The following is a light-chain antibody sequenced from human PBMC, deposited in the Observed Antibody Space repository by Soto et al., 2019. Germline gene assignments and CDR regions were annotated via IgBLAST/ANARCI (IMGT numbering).Light chain of an antibody. CDR1: QGIFSY. Sequence: DIQLTQSPSFLSASAGDRVTITCRASQGIFSYLAWYQQKPGKAPKLLIYAASTLQSGVPSRFSGSGSGTEFTLTISSLQPEDSATYYCQQYSSWPFTFGPGTKVAIE. V-gene: IGKV1-9*01. CDR2: AAS. CDR3: QQYSSWPFT. J-gene: IGKJ3*01.